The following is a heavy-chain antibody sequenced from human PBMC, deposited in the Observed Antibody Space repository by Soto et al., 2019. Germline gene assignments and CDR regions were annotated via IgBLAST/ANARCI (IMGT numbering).Heavy chain of an antibody. V-gene: IGHV3-33*01. CDR3: ARDGQYSSSYGMDV. Sequence: GGSLRLSCAASGFTFSSYGMHWVRQAPGKGLEWVAVIWYDGSNKYYADSVKGRFTISRDNSKNTLYLQMNSLRAEDTAVYYCARDGQYSSSYGMDVWGQGTTVTVSP. CDR1: GFTFSSYG. D-gene: IGHD6-6*01. J-gene: IGHJ6*01. CDR2: IWYDGSNK.